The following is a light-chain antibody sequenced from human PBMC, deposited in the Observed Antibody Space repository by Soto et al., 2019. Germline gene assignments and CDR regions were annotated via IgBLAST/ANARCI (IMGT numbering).Light chain of an antibody. V-gene: IGLV2-14*01. Sequence: QSALTQPASVSGSPGQSITISCTGTSSDVGGYNYVSWYQQHPGKAPKLMIYDVSNRPSGVSNRFSGSKSGTSASLAISGLRSEDEADYYCAAWDDSLSGRVFGGGTQLTVL. CDR3: AAWDDSLSGRV. CDR2: DVS. J-gene: IGLJ3*02. CDR1: SSDVGGYNY.